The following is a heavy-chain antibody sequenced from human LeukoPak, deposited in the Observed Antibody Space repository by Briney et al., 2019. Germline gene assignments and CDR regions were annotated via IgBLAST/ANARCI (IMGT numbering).Heavy chain of an antibody. J-gene: IGHJ4*02. V-gene: IGHV3-23*01. D-gene: IGHD2-8*01. CDR1: GFTVSSNS. CDR2: ISGSGGST. Sequence: GALRLSCTVSGFTVSSNSMSWVRQAPGKGLEWVSAISGSGGSTYYADSVKGRFTISRDNSKNTLYLQMNSLRAEDTAVYYCAKDPDCTSGVCYTFFDYWGQGTLVTVSS. CDR3: AKDPDCTSGVCYTFFDY.